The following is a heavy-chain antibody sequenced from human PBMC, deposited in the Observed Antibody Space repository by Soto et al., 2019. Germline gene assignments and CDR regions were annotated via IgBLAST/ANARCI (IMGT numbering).Heavy chain of an antibody. Sequence: QVQLVESGGGVVQPGRSQRLSCAASGFTFSSYGMHWVRQAPGKGLEWVAVIWYDGSNKYYADSVKGRFTISRDNSKNTLYLQMNSLRAEDTAVYYCARDKNGLYDYWGQGTLVTVSS. D-gene: IGHD2-15*01. J-gene: IGHJ4*02. V-gene: IGHV3-33*01. CDR1: GFTFSSYG. CDR3: ARDKNGLYDY. CDR2: IWYDGSNK.